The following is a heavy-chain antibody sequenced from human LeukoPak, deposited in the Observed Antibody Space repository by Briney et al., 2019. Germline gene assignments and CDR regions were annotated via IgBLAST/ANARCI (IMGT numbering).Heavy chain of an antibody. CDR2: ISSSSSYI. Sequence: GGSLRLSCAASGFTFSSYSMNWVRQAPGKGLEWVSSISSSSSYIYYADSVKGRFTISRDNAKNSLYLQMNSLRAEDTAVYYCARDWAQGGLTDPGDGSNFDYWGQGTLVTVSS. CDR3: ARDWAQGGLTDPGDGSNFDY. J-gene: IGHJ4*02. V-gene: IGHV3-21*01. CDR1: GFTFSSYS. D-gene: IGHD3-10*01.